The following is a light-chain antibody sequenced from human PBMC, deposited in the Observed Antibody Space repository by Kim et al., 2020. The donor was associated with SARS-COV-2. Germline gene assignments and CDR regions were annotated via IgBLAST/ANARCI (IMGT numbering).Light chain of an antibody. J-gene: IGLJ1*01. CDR2: KGN. CDR1: ALPKQY. Sequence: PGQTARITCSGDALPKQYAYWYQQKPGQAPVLVIYKGNERPSGIPGRFSGSSSGTTVTLTISVVQAEDEADYYCQSADSSGTYVFGTGTKLTVL. CDR3: QSADSSGTYV. V-gene: IGLV3-25*03.